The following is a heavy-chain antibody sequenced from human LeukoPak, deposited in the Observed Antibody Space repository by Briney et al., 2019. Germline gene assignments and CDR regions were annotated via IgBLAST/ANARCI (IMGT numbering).Heavy chain of an antibody. D-gene: IGHD3-9*01. CDR3: ARLYFDSTYYFDY. CDR1: GGSISSGGYY. V-gene: IGHV4-31*03. Sequence: SETLSLTCTVSGGSISSGGYYWSWIRQHPGKGLEWIGYIYYSGSTYYNPSLKSRVTISVDTSKNQFSLELSSVTAADTAVYYCARLYFDSTYYFDYWGQGTLVTVSS. J-gene: IGHJ4*02. CDR2: IYYSGST.